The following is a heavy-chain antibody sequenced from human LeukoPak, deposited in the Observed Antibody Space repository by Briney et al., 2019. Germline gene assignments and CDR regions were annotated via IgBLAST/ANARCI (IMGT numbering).Heavy chain of an antibody. CDR1: GYSFTSYW. Sequence: GESLKISCKGSGYSFTSYWISWARQMPGKGLEWMGRIDPSDSYTNYSPSFQGHVTISADKSISTAYLQWSSLKASDTAMYYCARHQPNYYDSSGQTLFDYWGQGTLVTVSS. V-gene: IGHV5-10-1*01. CDR2: IDPSDSYT. D-gene: IGHD3-22*01. J-gene: IGHJ4*02. CDR3: ARHQPNYYDSSGQTLFDY.